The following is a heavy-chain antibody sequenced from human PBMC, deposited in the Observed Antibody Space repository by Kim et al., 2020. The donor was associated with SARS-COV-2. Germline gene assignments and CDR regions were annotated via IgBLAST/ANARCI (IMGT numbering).Heavy chain of an antibody. V-gene: IGHV1-8*01. CDR2: MNPESGNT. J-gene: IGHJ6*02. D-gene: IGHD2-15*01. Sequence: ASVKVSCKASGYTFSLYDINWVRQATGQGLEWMGWMNPESGNTGYAQKFQGRVTMTRDTSISTAYMELSSLRSDDTAVYYCARKPVEVGSYYYGMDVWGQGTTVTVSS. CDR3: ARKPVEVGSYYYGMDV. CDR1: GYTFSLYD.